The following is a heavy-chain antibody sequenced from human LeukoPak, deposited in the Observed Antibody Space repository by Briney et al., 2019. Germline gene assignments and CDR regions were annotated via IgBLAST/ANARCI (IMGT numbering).Heavy chain of an antibody. D-gene: IGHD3-22*01. J-gene: IGHJ4*02. Sequence: SETLSLTCTVAGGSISRSNWNWIRQPAGKGLEWIGRLYTTGTTNYNPSLKSRVTMSVDTSLNQVFLKVSSVTAADTAVYYCAKDHYDSSGYYAYPSFAGYWGQGTLVTVSS. CDR2: LYTTGTT. CDR3: AKDHYDSSGYYAYPSFAGY. CDR1: GGSISRSN. V-gene: IGHV4-4*07.